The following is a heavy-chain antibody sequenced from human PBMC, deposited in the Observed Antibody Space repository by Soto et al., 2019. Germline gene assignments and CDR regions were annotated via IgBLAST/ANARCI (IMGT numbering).Heavy chain of an antibody. V-gene: IGHV3-30-3*01. D-gene: IGHD3-22*01. CDR2: ISYDGSNK. CDR1: GFTFSSYA. Sequence: SGGSLRLSCAASGFTFSSYAMHWVRQAPGKGLEWVAVISYDGSNKYYADSVKGRFTISRDNSKNTLYLQMNSLRAEDTAVYYCASHPRDSSNYWYYFDYWGQGTLVTVSS. J-gene: IGHJ4*02. CDR3: ASHPRDSSNYWYYFDY.